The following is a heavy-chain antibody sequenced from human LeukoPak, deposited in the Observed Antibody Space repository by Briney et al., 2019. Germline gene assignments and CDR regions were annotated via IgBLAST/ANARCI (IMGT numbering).Heavy chain of an antibody. Sequence: GGSLRLSCAASAFNLSTYSMTWVRQAPGKGLEWLSYISSSSKTMYYADSVKGRFTISRDNAKNSLYLQMNSLRVEDTAVYYCARVSTVWNWFDSWGQGTLVTVSS. CDR2: ISSSSKTM. J-gene: IGHJ5*01. CDR1: AFNLSTYS. V-gene: IGHV3-48*01. CDR3: ARVSTVWNWFDS. D-gene: IGHD5/OR15-5a*01.